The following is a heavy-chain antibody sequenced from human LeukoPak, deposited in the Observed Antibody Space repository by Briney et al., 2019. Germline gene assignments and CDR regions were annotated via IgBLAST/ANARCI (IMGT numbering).Heavy chain of an antibody. J-gene: IGHJ3*02. CDR2: INPNSGGT. D-gene: IGHD1-26*01. CDR1: GYTFTGYY. Sequence: GASVTVSCKASGYTFTGYYMHWVRQAPGQGLEWMGWINPNSGGTNYAQKFQGRVTMTRDTSISTAYMELSRLRSDDTAVYYCARVYSGSYSYAFDIWGQGTMVTVSS. V-gene: IGHV1-2*02. CDR3: ARVYSGSYSYAFDI.